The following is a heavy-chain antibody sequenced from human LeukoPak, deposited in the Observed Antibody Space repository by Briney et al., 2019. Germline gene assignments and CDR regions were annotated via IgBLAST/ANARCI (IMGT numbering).Heavy chain of an antibody. Sequence: ASVKVSCKASGYTFTSYGISWVRQAPRQGLEWMGWISAYNGNTNYAQKLQGRVTMTTDTSTSTAYMELRSLRSDDTAVYYCARVPHSYGRVNYYYYYMDVWGKGTTVTVPS. CDR2: ISAYNGNT. CDR3: ARVPHSYGRVNYYYYYMDV. V-gene: IGHV1-18*01. CDR1: GYTFTSYG. D-gene: IGHD5-18*01. J-gene: IGHJ6*03.